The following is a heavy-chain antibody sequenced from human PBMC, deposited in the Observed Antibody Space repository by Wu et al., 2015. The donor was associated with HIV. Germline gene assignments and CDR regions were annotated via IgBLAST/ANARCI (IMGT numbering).Heavy chain of an antibody. CDR3: ARDRFYGSGSYVY. J-gene: IGHJ4*02. Sequence: QVQLVQSGAEVKRPGSSVKISCKTSRDSFTSYGFNWVRQAPGQGLEWMGGIIPLFTTITYAQKFQGRLTITTDSPTGTAYMELSSLKFEDTAVYYCARDRFYGSGSYVYWGQGTLVAVSS. D-gene: IGHD3-10*01. V-gene: IGHV1-69*05. CDR1: RDSFTSYG. CDR2: IIPLFTTI.